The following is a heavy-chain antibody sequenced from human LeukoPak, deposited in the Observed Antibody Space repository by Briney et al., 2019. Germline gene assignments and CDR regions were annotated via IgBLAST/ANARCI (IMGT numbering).Heavy chain of an antibody. D-gene: IGHD3-22*01. CDR1: GYTFTSYY. J-gene: IGHJ3*02. CDR2: INPSGGST. Sequence: ASVKVSCKASGYTFTSYYMHWVRQAPGQGLEWMGIINPSGGSTSYAQKLQGRVTMTTDTSTGTAYMELRSLRSDDTAVYYCARAKGYYDSSGYYSRYGAFDIWGQGTMVTVSS. V-gene: IGHV1-46*01. CDR3: ARAKGYYDSSGYYSRYGAFDI.